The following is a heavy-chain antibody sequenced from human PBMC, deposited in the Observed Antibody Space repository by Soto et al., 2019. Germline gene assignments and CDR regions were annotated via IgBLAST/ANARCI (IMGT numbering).Heavy chain of an antibody. CDR2: ISSSSSTI. Sequence: EVQLVESGGGLVQPGGSLRLSCAASGFTFSSYSMNWVRQAPGKGLEWVSYISSSSSTIYYADSVKGRFTISRDNAKNSLYLQMNSLRAEDTAVYYCARLEYYDFWSGYSSDYFAYWGQGTLVTVSS. V-gene: IGHV3-48*01. J-gene: IGHJ4*02. D-gene: IGHD3-3*01. CDR3: ARLEYYDFWSGYSSDYFAY. CDR1: GFTFSSYS.